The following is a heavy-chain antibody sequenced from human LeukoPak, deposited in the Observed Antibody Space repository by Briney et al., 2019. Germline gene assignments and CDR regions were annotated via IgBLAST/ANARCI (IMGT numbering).Heavy chain of an antibody. D-gene: IGHD2-2*01. V-gene: IGHV3-48*01. CDR2: ISSSSSTI. CDR3: ARDQSIVVPAAMPDAFDI. CDR1: GFTFSSYS. Sequence: GGSLRLSCAASGFTFSSYSMNWVRQAPGEGLGWVSYISSSSSTIYYADSVKGRFTISRDNAKNSLYLQMNSLRAEDTAVYYCARDQSIVVPAAMPDAFDIWGQGTMVTVSS. J-gene: IGHJ3*02.